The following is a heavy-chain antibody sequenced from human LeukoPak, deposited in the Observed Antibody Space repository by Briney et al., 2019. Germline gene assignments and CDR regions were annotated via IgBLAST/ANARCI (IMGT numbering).Heavy chain of an antibody. J-gene: IGHJ5*02. CDR1: GYTLTELS. V-gene: IGHV1-24*01. D-gene: IGHD2-2*02. CDR2: FDPEDGET. CDR3: ATVMGRVVPAAISLNWFDP. Sequence: ASVKVSCKVSGYTLTELSMHWVRQAPGKGLEWMGGFDPEDGETIYAQKFQGRVTMTEDTSTDTAYMELSSLRSEDTAVYYCATVMGRVVPAAISLNWFDPWGQGTLVTVSS.